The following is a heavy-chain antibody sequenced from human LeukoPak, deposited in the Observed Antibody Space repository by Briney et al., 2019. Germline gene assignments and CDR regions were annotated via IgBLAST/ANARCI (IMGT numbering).Heavy chain of an antibody. CDR1: GFTVSGNY. V-gene: IGHV3-53*05. Sequence: GGSLRLSCAASGFTVSGNYMSWVRQAPGKGLGWVSVIYSSGSTYYTDSLKGRFTISRDTSKNSLSLQMSGLRLEDTAFYYCAKGNNTFSYTFDYWGQGILVSVSS. CDR2: IYSSGST. D-gene: IGHD2/OR15-2a*01. CDR3: AKGNNTFSYTFDY. J-gene: IGHJ4*02.